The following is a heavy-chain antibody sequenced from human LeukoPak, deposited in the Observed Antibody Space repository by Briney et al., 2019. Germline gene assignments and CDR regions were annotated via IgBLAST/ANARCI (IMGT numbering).Heavy chain of an antibody. CDR1: VGPFSGYF. CDR3: ARVRNNLDF. J-gene: IGHJ4*02. D-gene: IGHD1/OR15-1a*01. CDR2: INHSGSA. V-gene: IGHV4-34*01. Sequence: PSETLSLTCAVSVGPFSGYFWTWIAQPPGKGLEWIGEINHSGSANYNPSLKSRVTISIDMAKKHFSLKLNSVTAADTAVYYCARVRNNLDFWGQGTLVTASS.